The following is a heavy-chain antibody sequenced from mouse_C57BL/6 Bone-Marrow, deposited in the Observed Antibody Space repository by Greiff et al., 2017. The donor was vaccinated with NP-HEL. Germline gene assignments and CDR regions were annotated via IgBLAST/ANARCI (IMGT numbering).Heavy chain of an antibody. CDR1: GFTFSSYG. Sequence: DVMLVESGGDLVKPGGSLKLSCAASGFTFSSYGMSWVRQTPDKRLEWVATISSGGSYTYYPDSVKGRFTISRDNAKNTLYLQMSSLKSEDTAMYYCARVAGSSYEFAYWGQGTLVTVSA. D-gene: IGHD1-1*01. J-gene: IGHJ3*01. CDR2: ISSGGSYT. V-gene: IGHV5-6*02. CDR3: ARVAGSSYEFAY.